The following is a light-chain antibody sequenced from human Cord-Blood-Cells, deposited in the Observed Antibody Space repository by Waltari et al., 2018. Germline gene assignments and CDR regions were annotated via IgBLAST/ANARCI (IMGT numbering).Light chain of an antibody. Sequence: DIQLTQYPSSLYASVGASVTITCRASQSISSYSHWYQQKPGKAPKLLIYAASSLQSGVPSRFSGSGSGTDFTLTISSLQPEDFATDYCQQSYSTPLTFGGGTKVEIK. J-gene: IGKJ4*01. CDR1: QSISSY. V-gene: IGKV1-39*01. CDR2: AAS. CDR3: QQSYSTPLT.